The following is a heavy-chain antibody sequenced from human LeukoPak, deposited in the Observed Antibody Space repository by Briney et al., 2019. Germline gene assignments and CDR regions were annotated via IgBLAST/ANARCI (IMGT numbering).Heavy chain of an antibody. CDR2: IYKSGTT. D-gene: IGHD3-3*01. Sequence: SETLSLTCAVSGYSISSGYYWAWIRQPPGKGLEWIGSIYKSGTTFYNPSLKSRVTISVDTSKNQFSLKLSSVTAADTAVYYCARDRQLRFLEQGWFDPWGQGTLVTVSS. CDR3: ARDRQLRFLEQGWFDP. V-gene: IGHV4-38-2*02. CDR1: GYSISSGYY. J-gene: IGHJ5*02.